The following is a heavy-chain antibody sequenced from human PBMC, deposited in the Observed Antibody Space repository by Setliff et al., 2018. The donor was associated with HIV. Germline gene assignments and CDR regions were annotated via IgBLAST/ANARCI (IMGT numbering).Heavy chain of an antibody. V-gene: IGHV3-48*04. CDR2: ISSSSSSI. Sequence: GGSLRLSCVGSGFTFNGYAMNWVRQAPGKGLEWVSYISSSSSSIYYGDSVKGRFTISRDNAKSSLYLQMNSLRAEDTALYYCAKDIIPAGLFHDLWGQGTLVTVSS. CDR3: AKDIIPAGLFHDL. J-gene: IGHJ5*02. CDR1: GFTFNGYA. D-gene: IGHD2-2*01.